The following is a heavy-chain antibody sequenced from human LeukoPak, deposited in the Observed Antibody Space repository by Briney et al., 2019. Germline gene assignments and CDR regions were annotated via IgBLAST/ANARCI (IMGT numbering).Heavy chain of an antibody. J-gene: IGHJ4*02. CDR2: IIPILGIA. D-gene: IGHD5-18*01. V-gene: IGHV1-69*04. CDR1: GGTFSSYA. Sequence: SVKVSCKASGGTFSSYAISWVRQAPGQGLEWMGRIIPILGIANYAQKFQGRVTITADKSTSTAYMELRSLRSDDTAVYYCARDWNTAMGDWGQGTLVTVSS. CDR3: ARDWNTAMGD.